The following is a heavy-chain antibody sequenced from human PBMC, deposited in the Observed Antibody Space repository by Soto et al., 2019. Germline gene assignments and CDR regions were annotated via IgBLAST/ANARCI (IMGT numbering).Heavy chain of an antibody. D-gene: IGHD2-8*02. CDR1: GYAFSIYL. CDR3: ARGYCTATICDPWFDP. CDR2: IYRGDSDT. Sequence: PKISCQGSGYAFSIYLISWVRQMPGKGLEWMGIIYRGDSDTRYSPSFQGQVTISVDKSITTAYLQCSSLKASDTAMYYCARGYCTATICDPWFDPWGQGTMVTVSS. J-gene: IGHJ5*02. V-gene: IGHV5-51*01.